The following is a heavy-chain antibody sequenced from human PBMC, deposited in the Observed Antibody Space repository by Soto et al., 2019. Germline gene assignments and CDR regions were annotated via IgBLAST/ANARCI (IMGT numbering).Heavy chain of an antibody. CDR3: ATCRDGNNYYYYGMDV. Sequence: PGESLKISCKGSGYSFTSYWIGWVRQMPGKGLEWMGIIYPGDSDTRYSPSFQGQVTISADKSISTAYLQWSSLKASDTAMYYCATCRDGNNYYYYGMDVWGQGTTVTVSS. CDR2: IYPGDSDT. D-gene: IGHD2-15*01. V-gene: IGHV5-51*01. J-gene: IGHJ6*02. CDR1: GYSFTSYW.